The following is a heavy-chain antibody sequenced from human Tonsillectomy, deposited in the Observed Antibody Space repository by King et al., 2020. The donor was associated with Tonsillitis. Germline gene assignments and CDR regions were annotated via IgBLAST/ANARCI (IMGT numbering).Heavy chain of an antibody. CDR3: AKDDGNYYCSGSYYSAIDY. J-gene: IGHJ4*02. CDR1: GFTFSSYG. V-gene: IGHV3-30*18. D-gene: IGHD3-10*01. CDR2: ISYDGSNK. Sequence: VQLVESGGGVVQPGRSLRLSCAASGFTFSSYGMHWVRQAPGKGLEWVAVISYDGSNKYYADSVKGRFTISRDNSKNTLYLQMNSLRAEDTAVYYCAKDDGNYYCSGSYYSAIDYCGQGTLVTVSS.